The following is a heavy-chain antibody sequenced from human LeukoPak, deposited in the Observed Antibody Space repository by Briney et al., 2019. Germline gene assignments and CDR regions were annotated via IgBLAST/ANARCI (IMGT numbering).Heavy chain of an antibody. V-gene: IGHV3-9*01. J-gene: IGHJ4*02. CDR2: ISWNSGSI. CDR1: GFTLDDYA. CDR3: AKDLSYSSNYEGFDY. D-gene: IGHD6-13*01. Sequence: SGGSLRLSCAASGFTLDDYAMHWVRQAPGKGLEWVSGISWNSGSIGYADSVKGRFTISRDNAKNSLYLQMNSLRAEDTALYYCAKDLSYSSNYEGFDYWGQGTLVTVSS.